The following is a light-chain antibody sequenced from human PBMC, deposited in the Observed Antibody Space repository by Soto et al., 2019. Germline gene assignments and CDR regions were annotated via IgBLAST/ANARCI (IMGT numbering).Light chain of an antibody. CDR3: SSYAGSNNQV. Sequence: QSALTQPPSASGSPGQSVTISCTGTSSDVGGYNYVSWYQQHPGRAPKLMIHEVSKRPSGVPDRFSGSKSGNTASLTVSGLQTEDEADYYCSSYAGSNNQVFGTGTKLTVL. J-gene: IGLJ1*01. CDR1: SSDVGGYNY. CDR2: EVS. V-gene: IGLV2-8*01.